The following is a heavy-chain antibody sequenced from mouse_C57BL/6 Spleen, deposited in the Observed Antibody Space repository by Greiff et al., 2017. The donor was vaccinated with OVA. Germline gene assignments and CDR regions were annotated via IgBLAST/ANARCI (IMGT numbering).Heavy chain of an antibody. CDR3: AYSTTDWYFDV. D-gene: IGHD1-1*01. CDR1: GYTFTSYW. J-gene: IGHJ1*03. Sequence: QVQLQQPGAELVKPGASVKLSCKASGYTFTSYWMHWVKQRPGQGLEWIGDIYPGSGSTNYNEKFKSKATLTVDTSSSTAYMQLSSLTSEDSAVYYCAYSTTDWYFDVWGTGTTVTVSS. V-gene: IGHV1-55*01. CDR2: IYPGSGST.